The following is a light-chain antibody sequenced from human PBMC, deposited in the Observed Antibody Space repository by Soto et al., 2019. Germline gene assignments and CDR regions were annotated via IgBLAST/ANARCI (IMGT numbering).Light chain of an antibody. CDR2: GAS. CDR1: QSVSSTY. V-gene: IGKV3-20*01. J-gene: IGKJ2*01. CDR3: HQYDRSPGT. Sequence: EIVLTQSPGTLSLSPGERATLSCKASQSVSSTYLAWYQQKPGQAPRLLIYGASSRAAGIPDRFSGSGSGTDFTITISRLEPEDFAVHYCHQYDRSPGTFGQGTHLEIK.